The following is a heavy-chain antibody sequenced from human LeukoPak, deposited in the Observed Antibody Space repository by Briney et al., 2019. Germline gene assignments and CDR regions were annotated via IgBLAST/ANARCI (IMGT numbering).Heavy chain of an antibody. V-gene: IGHV1-2*02. CDR3: ARHGTQKETRVGATLYYYYGMDV. D-gene: IGHD1-26*01. CDR2: INPNSGGT. J-gene: IGHJ6*02. CDR1: GYTFTGYY. Sequence: ASVKVSCKASGYTFTGYYMHWVRQAPGQGLEWMGWINPNSGGTNYAQKFQGRVTMTRDTSISTAYMELYSLRSDDTAIYYCARHGTQKETRVGATLYYYYGMDVWGQGTTVTVSS.